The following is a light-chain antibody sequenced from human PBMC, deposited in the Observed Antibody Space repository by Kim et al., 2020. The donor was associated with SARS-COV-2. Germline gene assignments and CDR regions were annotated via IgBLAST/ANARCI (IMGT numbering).Light chain of an antibody. J-gene: IGLJ2*01. V-gene: IGLV2-14*03. CDR2: DVS. CDR1: SSDVGGYNY. CDR3: SAYTSSNTVL. Sequence: GQSIPISCTGTSSDVGGYNYVSWYQPLPGKAPKIILHDVSRRPSGVSYRFSGSKSGNTASLTISGLQAEDEGDYYCSAYTSSNTVLFGGGTQLTVL.